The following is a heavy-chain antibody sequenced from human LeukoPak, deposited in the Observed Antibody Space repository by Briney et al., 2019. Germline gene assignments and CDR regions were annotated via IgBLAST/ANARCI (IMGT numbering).Heavy chain of an antibody. CDR2: MNPNSGNT. V-gene: IGHV1-8*01. Sequence: ASVKVSCKASGYTFTSYDINWVRQATGQGLEWMGWMNPNSGNTGYAQKFQGRDTMTRNTSISTAYMELSSLRSEDTAVYYCASRIDALGGDFDYWGQGTLVTVSS. J-gene: IGHJ4*02. CDR3: ASRIDALGGDFDY. CDR1: GYTFTSYD. D-gene: IGHD3-16*01.